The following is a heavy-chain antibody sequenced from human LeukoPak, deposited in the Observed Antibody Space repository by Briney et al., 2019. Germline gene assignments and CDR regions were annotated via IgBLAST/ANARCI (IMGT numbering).Heavy chain of an antibody. Sequence: GGSLRLSCAAAGFTFSNYAMSSVRQAPGEWLGWVSSFSGSGDSTNYADSVKGRFTISRDNSKHTLYLQMNSLRAEDTAVYYCAKDRARYSGYVHFDYWGQGTLVTVSS. CDR2: FSGSGDST. CDR3: AKDRARYSGYVHFDY. CDR1: GFTFSNYA. J-gene: IGHJ4*02. V-gene: IGHV3-23*01. D-gene: IGHD5-12*01.